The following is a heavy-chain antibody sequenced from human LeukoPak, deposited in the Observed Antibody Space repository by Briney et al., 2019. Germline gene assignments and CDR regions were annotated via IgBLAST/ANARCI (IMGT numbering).Heavy chain of an antibody. CDR2: ISNDGSSK. CDR3: ARSETEWELGYYFDY. Sequence: TGKSLRLSCAASGFTFNTYGMHWVRQAPGKGLEWVAGISNDGSSKLYADSVKGRFTVSRDNSKNTLYLQMNSLRAEDTAVYYCARSETEWELGYYFDYWGQGTLVTVSS. D-gene: IGHD1-26*01. CDR1: GFTFNTYG. V-gene: IGHV3-30*03. J-gene: IGHJ4*02.